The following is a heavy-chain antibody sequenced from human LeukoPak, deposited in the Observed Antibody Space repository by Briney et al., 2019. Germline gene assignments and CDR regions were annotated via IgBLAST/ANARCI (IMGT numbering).Heavy chain of an antibody. V-gene: IGHV3-48*03. D-gene: IGHD5-18*01. CDR3: ASSTGYSYGYFDY. J-gene: IGHJ4*02. Sequence: PGGSLRLSCEASGFSFSNNEMNWVRQAPGRGLEWVSYISRGGGTIYYADSVKGRFTLSRDNDQNSLYLQMNSLRAEDTAVYYCASSTGYSYGYFDYWGQGTLVTVSS. CDR1: GFSFSNNE. CDR2: ISRGGGTI.